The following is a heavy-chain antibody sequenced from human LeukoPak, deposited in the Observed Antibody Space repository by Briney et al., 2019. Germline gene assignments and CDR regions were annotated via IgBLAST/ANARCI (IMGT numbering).Heavy chain of an antibody. D-gene: IGHD4-17*01. Sequence: GASVKVSCKASGYTFTSYYMHWVRQAPGQGLEWMGIINPSGGSTSYAQKFQGRVTMTTDTSTSTAHMELRSLRSDDTAVYYCARVMTTVTIYDYWGQGTLVTVSS. J-gene: IGHJ4*02. CDR2: INPSGGST. V-gene: IGHV1-46*01. CDR1: GYTFTSYY. CDR3: ARVMTTVTIYDY.